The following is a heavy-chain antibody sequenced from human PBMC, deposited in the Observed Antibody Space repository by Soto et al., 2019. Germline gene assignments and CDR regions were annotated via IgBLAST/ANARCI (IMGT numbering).Heavy chain of an antibody. CDR3: ARDLGGGALYYYSAMDV. CDR1: GFTFSSYS. D-gene: IGHD2-21*01. V-gene: IGHV3-48*01. J-gene: IGHJ6*02. Sequence: EVQLVESGGDMVQPGESLRLSCAGFGFTFSSYSMNWVRQAPGKGLEWVSYISIRGTTLHYADSVEGRFTISRDNAKNSLYLQMNSLRAEDTAIYYCARDLGGGALYYYSAMDVWGQGTTVTVSS. CDR2: ISIRGTTL.